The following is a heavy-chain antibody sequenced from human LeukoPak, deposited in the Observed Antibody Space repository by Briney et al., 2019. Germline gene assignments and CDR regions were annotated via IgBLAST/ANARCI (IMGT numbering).Heavy chain of an antibody. D-gene: IGHD2-2*01. Sequence: SETLSLTCTVSGGSISSYYWSWIRQPPGKGLEWIGYIYYSGSTNYNPSLKSRVTISVDTSKNQFSLKLSSVTAADTAVYYCVRDIGDCSSISCYDRYYDMDVWGKGTTVTVSS. CDR3: VRDIGDCSSISCYDRYYDMDV. CDR2: IYYSGST. CDR1: GGSISSYY. J-gene: IGHJ6*03. V-gene: IGHV4-59*01.